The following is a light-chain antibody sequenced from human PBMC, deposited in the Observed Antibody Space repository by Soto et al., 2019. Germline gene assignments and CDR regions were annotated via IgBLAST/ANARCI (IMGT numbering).Light chain of an antibody. CDR1: SSNIGGGYD. V-gene: IGLV1-40*01. CDR3: QSYDSSLRGSV. J-gene: IGLJ2*01. Sequence: QSVLTQPPSVSGAPGQRVTISCTGSSSNIGGGYDVHWYQQLPGTAPKLLIYGNSNRPSGVPDRFSGSKSGTSASLAITGLQAEDEADYYCQSYDSSLRGSVFGGGTQLTVL. CDR2: GNS.